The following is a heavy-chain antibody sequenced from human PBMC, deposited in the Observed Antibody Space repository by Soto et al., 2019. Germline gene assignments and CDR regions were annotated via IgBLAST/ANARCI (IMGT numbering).Heavy chain of an antibody. CDR1: GFTFSSYG. CDR2: IWYDGSNK. D-gene: IGHD3-16*01. Sequence: GSLRLSCAASGFTFSSYGMHWVRQAPGKGLEWVAVIWYDGSNKYYADSVKGRFTISRDNSKNTLYLQMNSLRAEDTAVYYCARDLGDSFDLDYWGQGTLVTVSS. V-gene: IGHV3-33*01. J-gene: IGHJ4*02. CDR3: ARDLGDSFDLDY.